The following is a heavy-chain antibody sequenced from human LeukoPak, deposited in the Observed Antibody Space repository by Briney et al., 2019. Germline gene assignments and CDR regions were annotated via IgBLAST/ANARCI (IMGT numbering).Heavy chain of an antibody. D-gene: IGHD1-26*01. J-gene: IGHJ6*03. V-gene: IGHV1-69*06. CDR1: GGTFSSYA. Sequence: SVTVSFKASGGTFSSYAISWVRQAPGQGLEWMGGIIPMFGTANYAQKIQGRVTITADKSTSTAYMELSSLRSEDTAVYYCACQIEVGATHRGFYYYMDVWGKGTTVTVSS. CDR3: ACQIEVGATHRGFYYYMDV. CDR2: IIPMFGTA.